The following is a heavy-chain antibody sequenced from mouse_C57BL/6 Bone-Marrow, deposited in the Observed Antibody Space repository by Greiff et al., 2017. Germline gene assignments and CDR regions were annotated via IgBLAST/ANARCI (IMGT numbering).Heavy chain of an antibody. J-gene: IGHJ1*03. CDR1: GFNIKDYY. D-gene: IGHD2-1*01. Sequence: VQLQQSGAELVRPGASVKLSCTASGFNIKDYYMHWVKQRPEQGLEWIGRIDPEDGDTEYAPKFQGKATMTAATSSNTAYLQLSSLTSEDTAVYYCTTLWLYGNYWYFDVWGTGTTVTVSS. CDR3: TTLWLYGNYWYFDV. V-gene: IGHV14-1*01. CDR2: IDPEDGDT.